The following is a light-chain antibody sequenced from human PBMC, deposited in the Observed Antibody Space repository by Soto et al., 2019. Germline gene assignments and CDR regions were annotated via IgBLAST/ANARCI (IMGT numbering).Light chain of an antibody. Sequence: EIVLTQSPATLSLSAGERATLSCRASQSVSSYLAWYQQKPGQAPRLLMYDASNRATGIPARFSGSGSETDFTLTISSLEPEDFAVYYCQQRSDWPLTFGGGTKVEIK. J-gene: IGKJ4*01. CDR1: QSVSSY. V-gene: IGKV3-11*01. CDR3: QQRSDWPLT. CDR2: DAS.